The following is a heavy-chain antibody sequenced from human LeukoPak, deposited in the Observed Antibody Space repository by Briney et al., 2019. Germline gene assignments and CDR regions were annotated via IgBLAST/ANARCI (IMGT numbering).Heavy chain of an antibody. CDR1: GYTFTGYN. CDR2: INPNSGGT. J-gene: IGHJ4*02. CDR3: ARDGHFDN. Sequence: ASVKVSCKASGYTFTGYNMQWLRQAPGQGLEWMGWINPNSGGTNYAQEFQGRVTMTRDTSISTAYVELSRLRSDDTAVYYCARDGHFDNWGQGTLVTVSS. V-gene: IGHV1-2*02.